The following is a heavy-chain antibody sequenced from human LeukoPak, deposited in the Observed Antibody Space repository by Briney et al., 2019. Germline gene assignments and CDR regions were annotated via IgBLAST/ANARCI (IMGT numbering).Heavy chain of an antibody. D-gene: IGHD2-2*01. J-gene: IGHJ6*03. Sequence: PSETLSLTCTVSGGSITSYYWSWIRQPPGKGLEWIGYIYYSGSTNYNPSLKSRVSISVDTSKNQFSLKLRSVTAADTAVYCARETYQKGPHYMDVWGKRTTVTISS. CDR1: GGSITSYY. CDR3: ARETYQKGPHYMDV. V-gene: IGHV4-59*01. CDR2: IYYSGST.